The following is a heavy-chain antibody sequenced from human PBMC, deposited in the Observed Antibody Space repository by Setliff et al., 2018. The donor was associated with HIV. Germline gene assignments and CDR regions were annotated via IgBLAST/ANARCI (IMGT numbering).Heavy chain of an antibody. Sequence: GGSLRLSCAASGFTFSSYAMSWVRQAPGKGLEWVSAISSGIGTTYYADSVKGRFTISRDNSKNTLYLQMNSLRAEDTAVYYCARSVIGYYYYGMDVWGQGTLVTVSS. J-gene: IGHJ6*02. V-gene: IGHV3-23*01. CDR1: GFTFSSYA. D-gene: IGHD3-10*01. CDR2: ISSGIGTT. CDR3: ARSVIGYYYYGMDV.